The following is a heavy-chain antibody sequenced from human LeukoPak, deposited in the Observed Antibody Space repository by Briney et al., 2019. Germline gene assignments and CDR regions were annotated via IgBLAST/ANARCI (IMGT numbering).Heavy chain of an antibody. V-gene: IGHV4-39*01. Sequence: SETLSLTCTVSGGSISSSSYYWGWIRQPPGKGLEWIGSIFYSGSTYYNPSLKSRVTISVDTSKNQFSLKLSSVTAADTAVYYCARALRAVAGINWFDPWGQGTLVTVS. CDR2: IFYSGST. D-gene: IGHD6-19*01. J-gene: IGHJ5*02. CDR1: GGSISSSSYY. CDR3: ARALRAVAGINWFDP.